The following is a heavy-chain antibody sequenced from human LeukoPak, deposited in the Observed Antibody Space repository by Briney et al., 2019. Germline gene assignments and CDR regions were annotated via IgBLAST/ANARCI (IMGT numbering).Heavy chain of an antibody. CDR1: GFTFSTYA. J-gene: IGHJ4*02. CDR3: AKTSRRDSAYDSPFDY. Sequence: GGSLRLSCAASGFTFSTYAMTWVRQAPGKGLEWVSAVRGSGTDTYCADSVKGRFTISRDNSKNTLYLQTNSLRAEDTAIYYCAKTSRRDSAYDSPFDYWGQGTLVTVSS. CDR2: VRGSGTDT. D-gene: IGHD5-12*01. V-gene: IGHV3-23*01.